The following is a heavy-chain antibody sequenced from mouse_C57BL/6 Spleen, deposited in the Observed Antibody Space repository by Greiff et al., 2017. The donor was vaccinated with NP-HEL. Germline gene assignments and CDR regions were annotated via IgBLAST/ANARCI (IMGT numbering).Heavy chain of an antibody. CDR3: ASQDYALFAY. CDR2: IDPSDSYT. CDR1: GYTFTSYW. J-gene: IGHJ3*01. D-gene: IGHD2-4*01. V-gene: IGHV1-59*01. Sequence: VQLQQPGAELVRPGTSVKLSCKASGYTFTSYWMHWVKQRPGQGLEWIGVIDPSDSYTNYNQKFKGKATLTVDTSSSTAYMQLSSLTSEDSAVYYCASQDYALFAYWGQGTLVTVSA.